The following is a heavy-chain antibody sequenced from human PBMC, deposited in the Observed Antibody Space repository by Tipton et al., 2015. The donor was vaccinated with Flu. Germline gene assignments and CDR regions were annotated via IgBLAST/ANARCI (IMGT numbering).Heavy chain of an antibody. CDR1: GGSVSSTSYY. Sequence: TLSLTCTVSGGSVSSTSYYWSWIRQSPGKGLEWIGFIYNSVKTDYNPSLGSRVTISPDTSRNQFSLKLSSVTAADTAIYYCARGRVAAAGPGAGWFDPWGQGTLVTVSS. CDR2: IYNSVKT. D-gene: IGHD6-13*01. V-gene: IGHV4-61*01. CDR3: ARGRVAAAGPGAGWFDP. J-gene: IGHJ5*02.